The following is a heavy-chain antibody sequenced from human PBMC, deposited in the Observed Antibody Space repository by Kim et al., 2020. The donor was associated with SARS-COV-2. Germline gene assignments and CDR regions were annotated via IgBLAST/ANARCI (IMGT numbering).Heavy chain of an antibody. J-gene: IGHJ4*02. CDR3: ARDSGNYDSSGKYDY. V-gene: IGHV1-46*01. D-gene: IGHD3-22*01. CDR2: INPSGGST. CDR1: GYTFTSYY. Sequence: ASVKVSCKASGYTFTSYYMHWVRQAPGQVLEWMGIINPSGGSTSYAQKFQGRVTMTRDTSTSTVYMELSSLRSEDTAVYYCARDSGNYDSSGKYDYWGQGTLVTVSS.